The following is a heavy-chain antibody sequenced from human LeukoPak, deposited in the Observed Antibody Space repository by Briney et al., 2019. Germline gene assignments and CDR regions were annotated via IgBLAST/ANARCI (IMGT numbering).Heavy chain of an antibody. CDR3: ARHLSGITGYTYGRGIDY. CDR2: IKKDGSEK. CDR1: GFIFSSYW. J-gene: IGHJ4*02. Sequence: GGSLRLSCAASGFIFSSYWMSWVRQAPGKGLEWVANIKKDGSEKYYVDSVKGRFTISRDNAKKSLYLQMSSLRAEDTAVYYCARHLSGITGYTYGRGIDYWGQGTLVTVSS. D-gene: IGHD5-12*01. V-gene: IGHV3-7*01.